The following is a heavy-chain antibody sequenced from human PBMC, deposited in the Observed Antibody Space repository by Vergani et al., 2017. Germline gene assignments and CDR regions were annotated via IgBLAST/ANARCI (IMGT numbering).Heavy chain of an antibody. D-gene: IGHD5-18*01. CDR2: IYYSGST. CDR3: AREGNTAMANFDY. CDR1: GGSISSYY. Sequence: QVQLQESGPGLVKPSETLSLTCTVSGGSISSYYWSWIRQPPGKGLEWIGYIYYSGSTNYNPSLKSRVTISVDTSKNQFSLKLSSVTAADTAVYYCAREGNTAMANFDYWGQGTLVTVSS. J-gene: IGHJ4*02. V-gene: IGHV4-59*01.